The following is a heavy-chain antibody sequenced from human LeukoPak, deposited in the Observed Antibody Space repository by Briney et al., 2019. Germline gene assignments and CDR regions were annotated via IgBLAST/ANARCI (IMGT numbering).Heavy chain of an antibody. Sequence: SMKVSCKVSGDTLTELSMHWVRQAPGKGLEWMGGFDPKEGERVYAQNFQGRFTMTEDTSSGTAYMELNSLGSEDTAVYYCAAGPDCSSTSCLFEFWGQGTLVTVSS. CDR2: FDPKEGER. J-gene: IGHJ4*02. V-gene: IGHV1-24*01. CDR3: AAGPDCSSTSCLFEF. CDR1: GDTLTELS. D-gene: IGHD2-2*01.